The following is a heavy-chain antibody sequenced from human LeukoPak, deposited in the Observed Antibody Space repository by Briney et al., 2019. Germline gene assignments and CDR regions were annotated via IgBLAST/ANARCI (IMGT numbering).Heavy chain of an antibody. J-gene: IGHJ4*02. CDR1: GFTFDDYA. CDR3: AKDTQYDFWSGYWDY. Sequence: GGSLRPSCAASGFTFDDYAMHWVRQAPGKGLEWVSGISWNSGSIGYADSVKGRFTISRDNAKNSLYLQMNSLRAEDMALYYCAKDTQYDFWSGYWDYWGQGTLVTVSS. CDR2: ISWNSGSI. D-gene: IGHD3-3*01. V-gene: IGHV3-9*03.